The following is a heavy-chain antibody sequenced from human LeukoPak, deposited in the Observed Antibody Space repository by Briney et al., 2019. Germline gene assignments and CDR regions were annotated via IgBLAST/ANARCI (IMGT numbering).Heavy chain of an antibody. CDR1: GYTFTSYG. V-gene: IGHV1-18*01. CDR2: ISAYNGNT. Sequence: GASVKVSCKASGYTFTSYGISWVRQAPGQGLEWMGWISAYNGNTNYAQKFQGRVTITADESTSTAYTELSSLRSEDTAVYYCASAYYYDSSGYYWLAFDIWGQGTMVTVSS. J-gene: IGHJ3*02. D-gene: IGHD3-22*01. CDR3: ASAYYYDSSGYYWLAFDI.